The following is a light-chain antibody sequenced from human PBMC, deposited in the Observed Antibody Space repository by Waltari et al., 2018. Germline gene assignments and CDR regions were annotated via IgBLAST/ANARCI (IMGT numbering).Light chain of an antibody. J-gene: IGKJ1*01. CDR3: QQFNDWPRT. CDR1: QSITIN. Sequence: EVVMTQYPATLSVSQGERATLSCRASQSITINMDWYQQRPGQAPRLLIYEASMRATDIPARFSGSGSGTEFTLTISSVQSEDAAVYYCQQFNDWPRTFGQGTKVEIK. V-gene: IGKV3-15*01. CDR2: EAS.